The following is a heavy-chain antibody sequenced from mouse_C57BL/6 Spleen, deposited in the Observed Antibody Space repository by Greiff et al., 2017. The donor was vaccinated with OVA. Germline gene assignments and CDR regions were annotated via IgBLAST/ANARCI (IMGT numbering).Heavy chain of an antibody. Sequence: QVHVKQPGAELVKPGASVKLSCKASGYTFTSYWMHWVKQRPGRGLEWIGRIDPNSGGTKYNEKFKSKATLTVDKPSSTAYMQLSSLTSEDSAVYYCARVLKTAVPYYFDYWGQGTTLTVSS. D-gene: IGHD3-2*01. CDR1: GYTFTSYW. V-gene: IGHV1-72*01. CDR3: ARVLKTAVPYYFDY. CDR2: IDPNSGGT. J-gene: IGHJ2*01.